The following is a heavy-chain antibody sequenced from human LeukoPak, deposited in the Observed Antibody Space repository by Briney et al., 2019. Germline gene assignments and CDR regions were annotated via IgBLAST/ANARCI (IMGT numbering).Heavy chain of an antibody. CDR1: GGTFSSYA. Sequence: SVNVSCKASGGTFSSYAISWVRQAPGQGLEWTGRIIPILGIANYAQKFQGRVTITADKSTSTAYMELSSLRSEDTAVYYCARVDTAMVIDYWGQGTLVTVSS. J-gene: IGHJ4*02. CDR3: ARVDTAMVIDY. V-gene: IGHV1-69*04. D-gene: IGHD5-18*01. CDR2: IIPILGIA.